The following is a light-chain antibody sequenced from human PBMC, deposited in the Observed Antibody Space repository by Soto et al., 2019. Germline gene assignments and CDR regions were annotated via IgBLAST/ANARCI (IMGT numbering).Light chain of an antibody. CDR1: QSVASF. Sequence: EIVFTQSPATLSLSPGDRASLSCRASQSVASFLAWYQQKPGQAPRLLIYDASNRATGVPARFSGSGSGTDFTLTISSLEPEDFAIYYCQQRGNWPPITFGQGTRLEL. CDR2: DAS. CDR3: QQRGNWPPIT. V-gene: IGKV3-11*01. J-gene: IGKJ5*01.